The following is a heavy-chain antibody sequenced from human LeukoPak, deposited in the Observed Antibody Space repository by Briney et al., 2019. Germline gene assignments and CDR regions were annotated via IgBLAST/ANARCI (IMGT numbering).Heavy chain of an antibody. V-gene: IGHV4-39*01. CDR2: IYYAGST. D-gene: IGHD3-9*01. J-gene: IGHJ6*04. CDR1: GGSISSNSYY. CDR3: ARRGYQILSGYYPDV. Sequence: PSETLSLTCTVSGGSISSNSYYWGWIRQPPGKGLEWIGTIYYAGSTYYNPSLKSRVTISVDTSKNQLSLKLSSVTAADTAVYYCARRGYQILSGYYPDVWGKGTTVTVSS.